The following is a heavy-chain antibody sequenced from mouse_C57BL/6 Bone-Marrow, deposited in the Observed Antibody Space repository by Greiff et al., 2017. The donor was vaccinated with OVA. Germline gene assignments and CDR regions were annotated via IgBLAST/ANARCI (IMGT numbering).Heavy chain of an antibody. D-gene: IGHD2-1*01. Sequence: VKLMESGAELARPGASVKLSCKASGYTFTSYGISWVKQRTGQGLEWIGEIYPRSGNTYYNEKFKGKATLTADKSSSTAYMELRSLTSEDSAVYFCARVEGYYGNYDYWGQGTTLTVSS. CDR3: ARVEGYYGNYDY. CDR2: IYPRSGNT. CDR1: GYTFTSYG. V-gene: IGHV1-81*01. J-gene: IGHJ2*01.